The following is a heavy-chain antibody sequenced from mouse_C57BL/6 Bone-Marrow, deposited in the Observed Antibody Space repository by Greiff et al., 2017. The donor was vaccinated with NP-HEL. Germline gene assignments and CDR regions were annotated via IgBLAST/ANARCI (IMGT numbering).Heavy chain of an antibody. Sequence: EVQLVESGGGLVKPGGSLKLSCAASGFTFSSYAMSWVRQTPEKRLEWVATISDGGSYTYYPDNVKGRFTISRDNAKNNLYLQMSHLKSEDTAMYYCARDGYLGQGTTLTVSS. CDR3: ARDGY. V-gene: IGHV5-4*01. CDR1: GFTFSSYA. CDR2: ISDGGSYT. J-gene: IGHJ2*01.